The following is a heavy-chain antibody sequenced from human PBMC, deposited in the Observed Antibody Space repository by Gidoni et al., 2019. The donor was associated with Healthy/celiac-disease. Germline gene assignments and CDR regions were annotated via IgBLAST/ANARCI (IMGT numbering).Heavy chain of an antibody. J-gene: IGHJ2*01. CDR3: ARDQGIAAYPNWYFDL. D-gene: IGHD6-13*01. CDR1: GFTFSRYG. Sequence: QVQLVESGGGVVQPGRSLRLSCASSGFTFSRYGMHWVRQAPGKGLEWVAVIWYDGSNKYYADSVKGRFTISRDNSKNTLYLQMNSLRAEDTAVYYCARDQGIAAYPNWYFDLWGRGTLVTVSS. V-gene: IGHV3-33*01. CDR2: IWYDGSNK.